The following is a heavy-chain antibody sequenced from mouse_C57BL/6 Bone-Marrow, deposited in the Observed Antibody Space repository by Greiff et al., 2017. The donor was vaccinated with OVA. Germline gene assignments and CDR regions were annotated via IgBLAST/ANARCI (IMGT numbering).Heavy chain of an antibody. V-gene: IGHV1-4*01. CDR2: IDPTNDYT. Sequence: VKLQQSGAELARPGASVKMSCKASGYTFTSYTIHWVKQRPGQGLEWIGYIDPTNDYTNYNQKFKGKATLTADKSSSTAYIQLSSLTSEDSAVYYCTRGYYFDYWGQGTTLTVSS. CDR3: TRGYYFDY. CDR1: GYTFTSYT. J-gene: IGHJ2*01.